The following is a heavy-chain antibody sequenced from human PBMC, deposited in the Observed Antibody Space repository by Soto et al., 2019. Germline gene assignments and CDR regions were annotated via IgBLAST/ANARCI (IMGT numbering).Heavy chain of an antibody. CDR3: ARLLTY. CDR1: GDSITTSSFY. CDR2: IDYSGST. J-gene: IGHJ4*01. D-gene: IGHD2-8*01. V-gene: IGHV4-39*01. Sequence: PSETLSRTCSVSGGTVSGDSITTSSFYWGWIRQPPGKGLQWVASIDYSGSTYYNPSLKGRVTISVDTSKNQFFLKLTSVTAADTDVYYCARLLTYWGHGILVTVSS.